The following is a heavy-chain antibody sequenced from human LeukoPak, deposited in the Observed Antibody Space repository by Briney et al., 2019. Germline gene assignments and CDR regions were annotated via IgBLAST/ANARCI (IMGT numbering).Heavy chain of an antibody. V-gene: IGHV1-18*01. CDR3: ARVALAAGDY. Sequence: GASVKVSRKASGYTFTNYGISWVRQAPGQGPEWMGWISAYNGNTNYAQKFQDRVTMTTDTSTNTAYMELRSLRSDDTAVYYCARVALAAGDYWGQGTLVTVSS. CDR1: GYTFTNYG. J-gene: IGHJ4*02. CDR2: ISAYNGNT.